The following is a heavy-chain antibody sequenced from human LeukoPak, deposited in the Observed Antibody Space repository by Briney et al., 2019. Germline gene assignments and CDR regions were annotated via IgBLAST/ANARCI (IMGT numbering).Heavy chain of an antibody. CDR2: ISSSSRTI. CDR3: TREFPVSSSSRKFDY. D-gene: IGHD6-6*01. CDR1: GFTFSSYN. Sequence: GGSLRLSCAASGFTFSSYNMNWVRQAPGKGLEWVSHISSSSRTIYYADPVKGRFTISRDNAKNSLYLQMNSLRAEDTAVYYCTREFPVSSSSRKFDYWGQGTLVTVSS. V-gene: IGHV3-48*01. J-gene: IGHJ4*02.